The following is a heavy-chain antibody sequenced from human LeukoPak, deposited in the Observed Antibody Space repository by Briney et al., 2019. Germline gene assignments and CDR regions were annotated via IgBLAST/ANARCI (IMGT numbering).Heavy chain of an antibody. CDR2: IYYSGST. J-gene: IGHJ1*01. CDR1: GGSISSSSYY. D-gene: IGHD6-6*01. CDR3: ARGSSSSAGVQH. V-gene: IGHV4-39*07. Sequence: SETLSLTCTVSGGSISSSSYYWGWIRQPPGKGLEWIGSIYYSGSTYYNPSLKSRVTISVDTSKNQFSLKLSSVTAADTAMYYCARGSSSSAGVQHWGQGTLVTVSS.